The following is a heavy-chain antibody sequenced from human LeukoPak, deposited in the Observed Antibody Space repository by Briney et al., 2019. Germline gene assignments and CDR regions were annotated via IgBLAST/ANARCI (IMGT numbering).Heavy chain of an antibody. CDR2: IWYDGSNK. Sequence: GGSLRLSCAASGFTFSSYAMSWVRQAPGKGLEWVAVIWYDGSNKYYADSVKGRFTISRDNSKNTLYLQMNSLRAEDTAVYYCARTGPYSSSWFGEDYWGQGTLVTVSS. CDR3: ARTGPYSSSWFGEDY. D-gene: IGHD6-13*01. J-gene: IGHJ4*02. CDR1: GFTFSSYA. V-gene: IGHV3-33*08.